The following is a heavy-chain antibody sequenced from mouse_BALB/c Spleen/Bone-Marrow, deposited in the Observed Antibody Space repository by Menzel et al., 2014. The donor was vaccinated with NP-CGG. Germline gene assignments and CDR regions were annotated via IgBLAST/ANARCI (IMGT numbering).Heavy chain of an antibody. Sequence: EVKLVESGGGLVQPGGSLRLSCTTSGFTFTDYYMSWVRQPPGKALEWLAFIRNKAYGYTTEYSASVGGRFTISRDNSQSILYLQMNTLRAEDSATYYCARFPMDYWGQGTSVTVSS. J-gene: IGHJ4*01. CDR3: ARFPMDY. V-gene: IGHV7-3*02. CDR1: GFTFTDYY. CDR2: IRNKAYGYTT.